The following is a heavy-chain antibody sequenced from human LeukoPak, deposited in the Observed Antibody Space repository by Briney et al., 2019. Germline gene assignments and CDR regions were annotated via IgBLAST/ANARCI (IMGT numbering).Heavy chain of an antibody. D-gene: IGHD3-3*01. J-gene: IGHJ4*02. V-gene: IGHV1-2*02. Sequence: ASVRVSCKASGYTFIAYYLHWVRQAPGQGLEWMGWISPNTGGTNYAQKFQGRVTMATDTSITSAYMELRGLRYDDTAVYYCARPLGNDEYWSLYYFGFWGQGTLITVSS. CDR2: ISPNTGGT. CDR3: ARPLGNDEYWSLYYFGF. CDR1: GYTFIAYY.